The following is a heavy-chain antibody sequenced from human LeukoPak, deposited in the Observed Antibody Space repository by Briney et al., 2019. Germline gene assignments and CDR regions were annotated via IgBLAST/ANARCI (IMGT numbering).Heavy chain of an antibody. CDR2: IIPIFGTA. CDR1: GGTFSIYA. V-gene: IGHV1-69*13. D-gene: IGHD3-22*01. CDR3: AYYDSSGPDY. J-gene: IGHJ4*02. Sequence: SVTVSFTSSGGTFSIYAISWVRQAPGQGLEWMGGIIPIFGTANYAQKFQGRVTITADESTSTDYMELSSLRSEDTAVYYCAYYDSSGPDYWGQGTLVTVSS.